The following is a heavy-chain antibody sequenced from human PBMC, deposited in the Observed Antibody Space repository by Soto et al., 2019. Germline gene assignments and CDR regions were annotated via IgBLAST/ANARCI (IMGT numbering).Heavy chain of an antibody. Sequence: QVQLVQSGADVKKPGASVMVSCKGSGYSFITYGMSWVRQAPGQGLEWVGWISTYNGNTKYVESLQGRVTMTTDTTTSTAYMELRSLRCDDTAVYYCARGPTDYYDKSGDYCLDYWGQGTLVTVSP. V-gene: IGHV1-18*01. CDR2: ISTYNGNT. CDR3: ARGPTDYYDKSGDYCLDY. D-gene: IGHD3-22*01. J-gene: IGHJ4*02. CDR1: GYSFITYG.